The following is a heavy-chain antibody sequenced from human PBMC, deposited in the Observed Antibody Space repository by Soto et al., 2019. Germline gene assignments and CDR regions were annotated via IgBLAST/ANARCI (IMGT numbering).Heavy chain of an antibody. Sequence: SETLSLTCTVAGGSITSGGYYWSWIRHLPGKGLEWIGFIYNSETAYYNPSLKSRLSISGDTSKNEFSLKLSSVTAADSAVYHCARGYYDTSDYYNGLSWLDPWGQGTLVTVYS. CDR3: ARGYYDTSDYYNGLSWLDP. J-gene: IGHJ5*02. V-gene: IGHV4-31*03. CDR2: IYNSETA. D-gene: IGHD3-22*01. CDR1: GGSITSGGYY.